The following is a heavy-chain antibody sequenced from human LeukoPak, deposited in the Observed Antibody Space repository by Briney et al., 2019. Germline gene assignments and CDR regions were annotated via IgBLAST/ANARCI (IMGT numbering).Heavy chain of an antibody. J-gene: IGHJ6*03. D-gene: IGHD2-15*01. CDR1: GASISNSTYY. Sequence: PSETLSLTCNVSGASISNSTYYWGWIRQPPGKGLEWIGSIYYSGSTYCKPSLKSRLTISVDTSKNQFSLNLSSVTAADTAVYYCARVGCSGGSCYRLRYYMDVWGKGTTVTISS. CDR2: IYYSGST. CDR3: ARVGCSGGSCYRLRYYMDV. V-gene: IGHV4-39*07.